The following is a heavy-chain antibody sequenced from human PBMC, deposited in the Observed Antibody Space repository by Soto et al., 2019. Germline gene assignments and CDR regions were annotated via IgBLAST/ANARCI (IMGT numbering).Heavy chain of an antibody. CDR2: MWYDGSNK. Sequence: GGSLRLSCAASGFTFSSYGMHWVRQAPGKGLEWVAVMWYDGSNKYYADSVKGRFTISRDNSKNTLYLQMNSLRAEDTAVYYCARALEGITGTIGAFDIWGQGTMVTVSS. J-gene: IGHJ3*02. CDR3: ARALEGITGTIGAFDI. CDR1: GFTFSSYG. D-gene: IGHD1-20*01. V-gene: IGHV3-33*01.